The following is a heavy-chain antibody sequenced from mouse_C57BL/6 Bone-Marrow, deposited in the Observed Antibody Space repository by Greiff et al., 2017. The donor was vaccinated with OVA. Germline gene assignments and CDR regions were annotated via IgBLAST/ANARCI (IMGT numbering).Heavy chain of an antibody. Sequence: VQLQQSGAELVRPGTSVKVSCKASGYAFTNYLIEWVKQRPGQGLEWIGVINPGSGGTNYNEKFKGKATLTADKASSTAYMQLSSLTSEDSAVYFCARGGSWGNFDYWGQGTTLTVSS. J-gene: IGHJ2*01. CDR3: ARGGSWGNFDY. CDR1: GYAFTNYL. V-gene: IGHV1-54*01. CDR2: INPGSGGT. D-gene: IGHD1-2*01.